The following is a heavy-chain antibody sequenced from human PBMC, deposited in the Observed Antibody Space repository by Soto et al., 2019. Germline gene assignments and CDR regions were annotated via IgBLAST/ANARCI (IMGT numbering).Heavy chain of an antibody. D-gene: IGHD2-15*01. CDR2: ISYDGSNK. V-gene: IGHV3-30-3*01. Sequence: QVQLVESGGGVVQPGRSLRLSCAASGFTFSSYAMHWVRQAPGKGLEWVAVISYDGSNKYYADSVKGRFTISRDNSKNTLYLQMNSLRAEDTAVYYCARGHHGGVGSRTDYYYYYCMDVWGQGTTVTVSS. J-gene: IGHJ6*02. CDR1: GFTFSSYA. CDR3: ARGHHGGVGSRTDYYYYYCMDV.